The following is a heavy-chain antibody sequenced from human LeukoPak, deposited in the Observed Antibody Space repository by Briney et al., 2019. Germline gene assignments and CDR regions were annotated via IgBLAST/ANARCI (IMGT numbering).Heavy chain of an antibody. CDR3: ARDNRIMGWEPGTFEP. Sequence: ASVKVSCKASGYTFTGYYMHWVRQAPGQGLEWMGWINPNSGGTNYAQKFLGRVTMTRDTSISTAYMELSRLRSDDTAVYYCARDNRIMGWEPGTFEPWGQGTLVTVSS. CDR2: INPNSGGT. J-gene: IGHJ5*02. D-gene: IGHD1-26*01. V-gene: IGHV1-2*02. CDR1: GYTFTGYY.